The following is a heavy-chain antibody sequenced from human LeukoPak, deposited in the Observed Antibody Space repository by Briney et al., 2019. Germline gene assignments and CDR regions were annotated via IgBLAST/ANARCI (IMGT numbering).Heavy chain of an antibody. J-gene: IGHJ5*02. CDR1: GYSFTSYW. CDR3: ARGGIVRTVLGVNWFDP. Sequence: RGESLKISCKGSGYSFTSYWIGWVRQMPGKGLEWMGIIYPGDSDTRYSPSFQGQVTISADKSISTAYLQWSSLKASDTAMYYCARGGIVRTVLGVNWFDPWGQGTLVTVSS. V-gene: IGHV5-51*01. CDR2: IYPGDSDT. D-gene: IGHD2-15*01.